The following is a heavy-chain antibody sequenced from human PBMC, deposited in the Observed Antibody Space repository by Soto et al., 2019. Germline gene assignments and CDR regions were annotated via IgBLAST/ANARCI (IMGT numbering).Heavy chain of an antibody. Sequence: GASVKVSFKASGYTFTSYDINWVRQATGQGLEWMGWMNPNSGNTGYAQKFQGRVTMTRNTSISTAYMELSSLRSEDTAVYYCTRGVTTIDYYYYYMDVWGKGTTVTVSS. V-gene: IGHV1-8*01. CDR1: GYTFTSYD. CDR2: MNPNSGNT. CDR3: TRGVTTIDYYYYYMDV. J-gene: IGHJ6*03. D-gene: IGHD5-12*01.